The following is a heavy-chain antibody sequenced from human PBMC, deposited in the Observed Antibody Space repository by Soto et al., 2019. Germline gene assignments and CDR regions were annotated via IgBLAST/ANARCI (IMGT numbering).Heavy chain of an antibody. V-gene: IGHV4-31*03. CDR2: IYYSGST. Sequence: SETLSLTCTVSGGSISSGGYYWSWIRQHPGKGLEWIGYIYYSGSTYYNPSLKSRVTISVDTSKNQFSLKLSSVTAADTAVYYCAVGVIAGPDYYGMDVWGQGTTVTV. J-gene: IGHJ6*02. CDR3: AVGVIAGPDYYGMDV. D-gene: IGHD3-16*02. CDR1: GGSISSGGYY.